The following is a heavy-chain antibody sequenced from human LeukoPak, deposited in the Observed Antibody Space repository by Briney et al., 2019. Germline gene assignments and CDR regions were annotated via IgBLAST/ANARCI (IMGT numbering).Heavy chain of an antibody. CDR2: VGIDSGNT. V-gene: IGHV3-48*01. D-gene: IGHD5-24*01. Sequence: GGSLRRSCAASGFRFSDYSMNWVRQAPGKGLEWISYVGIDSGNTNYADSVKGRFTISGDKAKNSLYLQMNSLRVEDTAVYYCARDYKYAFDNWGQGTLVTVSS. CDR3: ARDYKYAFDN. J-gene: IGHJ4*02. CDR1: GFRFSDYS.